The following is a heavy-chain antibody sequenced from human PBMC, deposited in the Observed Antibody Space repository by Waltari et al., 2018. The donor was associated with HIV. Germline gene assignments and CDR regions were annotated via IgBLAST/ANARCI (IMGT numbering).Heavy chain of an antibody. CDR1: GFSFSNAW. V-gene: IGHV3-15*01. D-gene: IGHD3-10*01. J-gene: IGHJ4*02. Sequence: EVELVESGGDLVKSGGSLRLSCAASGFSFSNAWMSWVRKAPGKGPQFVGRIKSRRNGETTDYDSSVKGRYTISGEDSKNTLYLQLNRLKTEDTAVYYCTTDVEPLMIRGTFDYWGQGTLVTVSS. CDR2: IKSRRNGETT. CDR3: TTDVEPLMIRGTFDY.